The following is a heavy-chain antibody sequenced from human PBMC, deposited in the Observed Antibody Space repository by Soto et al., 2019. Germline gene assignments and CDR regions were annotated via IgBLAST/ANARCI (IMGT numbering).Heavy chain of an antibody. J-gene: IGHJ4*02. CDR1: GGTFSSYA. D-gene: IGHD1-26*01. CDR3: ARDGHRVGVSVY. Sequence: QVQLVQSGAEVKKPGSSVKVSCKASGGTFSSYAISWVRQAPGQGLEWMGGIIPIFGTANYAQNFQARVTITADKATSPAYMELSSLRSEDTAVYYCARDGHRVGVSVYWGQGTLVTVSS. CDR2: IIPIFGTA. V-gene: IGHV1-69*06.